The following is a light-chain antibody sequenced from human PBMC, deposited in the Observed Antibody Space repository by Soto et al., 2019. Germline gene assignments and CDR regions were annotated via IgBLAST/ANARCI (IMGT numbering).Light chain of an antibody. CDR3: QQYNSYSPT. CDR1: QSISVW. V-gene: IGKV1-5*03. Sequence: DIQMTQSPSTLSASVGDRVTITCRASQSISVWLAWYQQKAGKAPNLLIYKASRLESGVPSRFSGRGSETEFTLTISGLQPCDSATYYCQQYNSYSPTFGQGTKVEVK. CDR2: KAS. J-gene: IGKJ1*01.